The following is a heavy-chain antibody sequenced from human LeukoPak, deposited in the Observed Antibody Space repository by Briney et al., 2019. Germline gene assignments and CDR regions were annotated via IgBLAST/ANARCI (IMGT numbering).Heavy chain of an antibody. CDR3: ARGFRGYSGYTIIGY. D-gene: IGHD5-12*01. Sequence: PSETLSLTCAVYGVSFSGYYWSWIRQPPGKGLEWIGEINHSGSTNYNPSHKSRVTISVATSKNQFSLKLSSVTAADTAVYYCARGFRGYSGYTIIGYWGQGTLVTVSS. CDR2: INHSGST. V-gene: IGHV4-34*01. J-gene: IGHJ4*02. CDR1: GVSFSGYY.